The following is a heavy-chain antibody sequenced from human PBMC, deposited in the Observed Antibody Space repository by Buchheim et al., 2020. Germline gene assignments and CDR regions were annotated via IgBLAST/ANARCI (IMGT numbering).Heavy chain of an antibody. CDR2: ISYDGSNK. D-gene: IGHD3-16*01. CDR3: AKSLEYYFDY. J-gene: IGHJ4*02. Sequence: QVQLVESGGGVVQPGRSLRLSCAASGFTFSSYGMHWVRQAPGKGLEWVAVISYDGSNKYYADSVKGRFTISRDNSKNTLYVQMNSLRAEDTAVYYCAKSLEYYFDYWGQGTL. V-gene: IGHV3-30*18. CDR1: GFTFSSYG.